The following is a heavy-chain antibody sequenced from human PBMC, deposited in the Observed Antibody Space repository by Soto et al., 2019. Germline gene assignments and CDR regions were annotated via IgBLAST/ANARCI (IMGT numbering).Heavy chain of an antibody. V-gene: IGHV3-48*03. D-gene: IGHD6-13*01. CDR2: ISSSGSTI. CDR1: GFTFSSYE. J-gene: IGHJ5*02. CDR3: AREHSSSWYNWFDP. Sequence: PGGSLRLSCAASGFTFSSYEMNWVRQAPGKGLEWVSYISSSGSTIYYADSVKGRFTISRDNAKNSLYLQMNSLRAEDTAVYYCAREHSSSWYNWFDPWGQGTLVTVSS.